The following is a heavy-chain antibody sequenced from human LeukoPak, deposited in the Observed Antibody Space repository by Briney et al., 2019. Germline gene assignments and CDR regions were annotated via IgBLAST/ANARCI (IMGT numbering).Heavy chain of an antibody. CDR1: GYTFTSYG. D-gene: IGHD3-10*01. Sequence: ASVKVSCKASGYTFTSYGISWVRQAPGQGLEWMGWISAYNGNTNYAQKLQGRVTMTTDTSTSTAYMGLRSLRSDDTAVYYCARVGYYGSGSYYNRDYYYYGMDVWGQGTTVTVSS. J-gene: IGHJ6*02. CDR2: ISAYNGNT. CDR3: ARVGYYGSGSYYNRDYYYYGMDV. V-gene: IGHV1-18*01.